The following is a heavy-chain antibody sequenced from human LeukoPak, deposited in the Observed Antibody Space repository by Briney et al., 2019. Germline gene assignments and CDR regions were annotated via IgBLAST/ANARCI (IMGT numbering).Heavy chain of an antibody. CDR2: INPNSGGT. D-gene: IGHD2-21*02. Sequence: GASVTVSCTASGYTFTGYYMHWVRQAPGQGLEWMGWINPNSGGTNYAQKFQGRVTMTRDTSISTAYMELSRLRSDDTAVYYCARDNREVRGGDCFDVWGKGTTVTVSS. V-gene: IGHV1-2*02. J-gene: IGHJ6*04. CDR3: ARDNREVRGGDCFDV. CDR1: GYTFTGYY.